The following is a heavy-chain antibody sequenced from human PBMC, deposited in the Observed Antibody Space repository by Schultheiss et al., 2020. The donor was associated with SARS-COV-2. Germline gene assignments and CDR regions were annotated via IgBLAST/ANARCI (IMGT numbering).Heavy chain of an antibody. CDR3: ANHRGFLGWFPQA. D-gene: IGHD3-3*01. J-gene: IGHJ6*04. CDR2: ISYDGSNK. Sequence: GGSLRLSCAASGFTFSSYAMHWVRQAPGKGLEWVAVISYDGSNKYYADSVKGRFSMSRDNSKNTLYLQMNNLSVDDTAVYYCANHRGFLGWFPQAWGKGTTVTVSS. CDR1: GFTFSSYA. V-gene: IGHV3-30*04.